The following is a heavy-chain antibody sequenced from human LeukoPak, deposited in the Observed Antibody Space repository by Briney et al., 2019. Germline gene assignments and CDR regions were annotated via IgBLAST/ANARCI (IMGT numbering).Heavy chain of an antibody. CDR2: ISYDGSNK. D-gene: IGHD2-2*01. J-gene: IGHJ4*02. Sequence: GGSLRLSCAASGFTFSSYGMHWVRQAPGKGLEWVAVISYDGSNKYYADSVKGRFTISRDNSKNTLYLQMNSLRAEDTAVYYCARSAYQLLSPFDYWGQGTLVTVSS. V-gene: IGHV3-30*03. CDR1: GFTFSSYG. CDR3: ARSAYQLLSPFDY.